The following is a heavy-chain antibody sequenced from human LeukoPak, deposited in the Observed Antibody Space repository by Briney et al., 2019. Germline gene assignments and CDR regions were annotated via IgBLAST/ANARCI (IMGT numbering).Heavy chain of an antibody. V-gene: IGHV3-21*01. CDR1: GFTFSGYS. CDR3: ASDLPAATT. J-gene: IGHJ5*02. D-gene: IGHD2-2*01. CDR2: ISGSSTYI. Sequence: GGSLRLSCAAYGFTFSGYSMSWVRQAPGKGLEWVSSISGSSTYIFYADSVKGRFTISRDNAQNSLYLQMNTLRAEDTAVYYCASDLPAATTWGQGTLVTVSS.